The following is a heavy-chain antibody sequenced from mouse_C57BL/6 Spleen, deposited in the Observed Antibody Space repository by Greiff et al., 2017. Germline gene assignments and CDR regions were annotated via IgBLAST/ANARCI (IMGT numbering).Heavy chain of an antibody. D-gene: IGHD4-1*01. V-gene: IGHV5-12*01. J-gene: IGHJ3*01. CDR1: GFTFSDYY. CDR3: ASSGSWFAD. CDR2: ISNGGGST. Sequence: DVMLVEPGGGLVQPGGSLKLSCAASGFTFSDYYMYWVRQTPEKRLEWVAYISNGGGSTYYPDTVKGRFTISRDNAKNTLYMQMSRLKSEDTAMYYCASSGSWFADWGQGTLVTVSA.